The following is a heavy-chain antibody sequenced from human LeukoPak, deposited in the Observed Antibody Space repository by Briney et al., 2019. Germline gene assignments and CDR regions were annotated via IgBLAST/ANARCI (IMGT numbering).Heavy chain of an antibody. CDR2: IYYSGST. Sequence: SVTLSLTCTVSGGSISSSSYYWGWIRQPPGKGLEWIGSIYYSGSTYYNPSLKSRVTISVDTSKNQFSLRLNSVTAADTAVYYCARSRAFNSGAFDPWGQGSLVTVSS. CDR1: GGSISSSSYY. D-gene: IGHD1-26*01. V-gene: IGHV4-39*07. J-gene: IGHJ5*02. CDR3: ARSRAFNSGAFDP.